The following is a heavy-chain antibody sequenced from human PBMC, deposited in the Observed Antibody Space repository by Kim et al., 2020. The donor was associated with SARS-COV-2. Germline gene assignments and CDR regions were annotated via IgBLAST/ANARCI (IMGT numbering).Heavy chain of an antibody. J-gene: IGHJ5*02. CDR2: IYYSGST. D-gene: IGHD3-16*01. CDR1: GGSISSSSYY. Sequence: SETLSLTCTVSGGSISSSSYYWGWIRQPPGKGLEWIGSIYYSGSTYYNPSLKSRVTISVYTSKNQFSLKLSSVTAADTAVYYCARGKMITFGGGGWFDPWGQGTLVTVSS. V-gene: IGHV4-39*07. CDR3: ARGKMITFGGGGWFDP.